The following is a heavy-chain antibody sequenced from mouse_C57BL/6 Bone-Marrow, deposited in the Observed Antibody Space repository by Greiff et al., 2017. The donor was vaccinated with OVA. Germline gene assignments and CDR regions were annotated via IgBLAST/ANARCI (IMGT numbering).Heavy chain of an antibody. CDR3: ARGGLAY. V-gene: IGHV1-81*01. CDR2: IYPRSGNT. Sequence: QVQLQQSGAELARPGASVKLSCKASGYTFTSYGISWVKQRTGQGLEWIGEIYPRSGNTYYNEKFKGKATLTADKSSSTAYMGLRSLTSEDSAVYFCARGGLAYWGQGTTLTVSS. CDR1: GYTFTSYG. J-gene: IGHJ2*01. D-gene: IGHD3-3*01.